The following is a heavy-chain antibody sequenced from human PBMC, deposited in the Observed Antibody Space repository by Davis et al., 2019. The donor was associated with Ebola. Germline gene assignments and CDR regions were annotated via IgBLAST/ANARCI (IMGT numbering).Heavy chain of an antibody. V-gene: IGHV4-61*01. CDR1: GGSVSSGSYY. Sequence: SETLSLTCTVSGGSVSSGSYYWSWIRQPPGKGLEWIGYIYYSGSTNYNPSLKSRVTISVDTSKNQFSLKLSSVTAADTAVYYCARDLGWYYYDSSGRPFDYWGQGTLVTVSS. D-gene: IGHD3-22*01. J-gene: IGHJ4*02. CDR2: IYYSGST. CDR3: ARDLGWYYYDSSGRPFDY.